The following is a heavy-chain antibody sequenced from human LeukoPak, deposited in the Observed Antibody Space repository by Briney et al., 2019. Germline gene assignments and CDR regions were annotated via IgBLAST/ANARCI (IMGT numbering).Heavy chain of an antibody. V-gene: IGHV4-59*11. CDR3: ARDSCSSTSCRKKFDN. J-gene: IGHJ4*02. CDR2: ISYSGST. CDR1: GVFIVRHY. Sequence: PSETLSLTCTVSGVFIVRHYWIWLRQTPGKGLEWIGQISYSGSTNYNPSLKSRVTISLDRSTNQVSLRLSSVTAADTAVYYCARDSCSSTSCRKKFDNWGPGTLVTVSS. D-gene: IGHD2-2*01.